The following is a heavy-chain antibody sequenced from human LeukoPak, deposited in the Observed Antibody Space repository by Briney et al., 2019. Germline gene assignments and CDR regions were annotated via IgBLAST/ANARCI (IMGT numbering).Heavy chain of an antibody. Sequence: GGSLRLSCAASGFTFSSHWMHWVRQAPRKGLVWVSGIQTDGSSTHYAHSVKGRFTISRDNAKRPLSLQMNSLRAEDTAVYYCARDRPHNWFDPWGQGTLVTVSS. J-gene: IGHJ5*02. V-gene: IGHV3-74*01. CDR2: IQTDGSST. CDR1: GFTFSSHW. CDR3: ARDRPHNWFDP.